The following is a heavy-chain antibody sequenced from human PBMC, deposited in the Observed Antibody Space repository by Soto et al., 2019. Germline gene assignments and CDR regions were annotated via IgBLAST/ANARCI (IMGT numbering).Heavy chain of an antibody. Sequence: GGSLRLSCVASGFTFTHYRIHWVCQAPGKGLEWVARINSDGSNINYADSVKGRFTISRDNSKNTVFLQMHSLTDDDSALYFCARAGDWNYVQDFWGQGTLVTVSS. CDR3: ARAGDWNYVQDF. J-gene: IGHJ4*02. CDR1: GFTFTHYR. V-gene: IGHV3-74*01. D-gene: IGHD1-7*01. CDR2: INSDGSNI.